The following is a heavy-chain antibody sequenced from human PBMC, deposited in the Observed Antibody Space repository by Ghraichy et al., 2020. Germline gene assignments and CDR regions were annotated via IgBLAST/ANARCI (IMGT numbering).Heavy chain of an antibody. CDR2: IKSKTDAGTT. V-gene: IGHV3-15*01. CDR1: GFTFSNAW. J-gene: IGHJ2*01. D-gene: IGHD2-2*01. Sequence: GGSLRLSCAASGFTFSNAWMSWVRQAPGKGLEWIGRIKSKTDAGTTDYAAPVKGRFTISRDDSTKMLYLQMNSLKIEDTAVYYCAAPFGGSSRLYWYFDLWGRGTLVTVSS. CDR3: AAPFGGSSRLYWYFDL.